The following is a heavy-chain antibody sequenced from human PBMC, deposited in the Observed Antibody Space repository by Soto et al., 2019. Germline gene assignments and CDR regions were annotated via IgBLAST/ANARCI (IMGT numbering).Heavy chain of an antibody. Sequence: PGGSLRLSCAASGFTLSSFFMHWVLQGPGKGLVWVSRINNDGSSTTYADSVKGRFTISRDNAKNTLYLQMNSLRAEDTALYYCAKSMGGTANGMGVRRSGPTLSVSS. CDR2: INNDGSST. CDR1: GFTLSSFF. J-gene: IGHJ6*04. CDR3: AKSMGGTANGMGV. V-gene: IGHV3-74*03. D-gene: IGHD1-7*01.